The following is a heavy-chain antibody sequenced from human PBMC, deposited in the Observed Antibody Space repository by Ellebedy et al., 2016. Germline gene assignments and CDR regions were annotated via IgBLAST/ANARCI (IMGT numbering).Heavy chain of an antibody. J-gene: IGHJ2*01. CDR1: GGTFSSYA. V-gene: IGHV1-69*04. CDR2: IIPILGIA. CDR3: TRDQGYCSGGSCYRARENWYFDL. Sequence: ASVKVSCKASGGTFSSYAISWVRQAPGQGLEWMGRIIPILGIANYAQKFQGRVTITADKSTSTAYMELSSLRSEDTAVYYCTRDQGYCSGGSCYRARENWYFDLWGRGTLVTVSS. D-gene: IGHD2-15*01.